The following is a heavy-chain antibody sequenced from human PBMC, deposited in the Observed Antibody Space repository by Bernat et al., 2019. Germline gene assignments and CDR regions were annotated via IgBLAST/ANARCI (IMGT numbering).Heavy chain of an antibody. CDR2: ISSSGSTI. CDR3: ARNRDGYNPFDY. D-gene: IGHD5-24*01. V-gene: IGHV3-48*03. CDR1: GFTFSSYE. Sequence: EVQLVESGGGLVQPGGSLRLSCAASGFTFSSYEMNWVRQAPGKGLEWVSYISSSGSTIYYADSVKGRFTISRDNAKNSLYLQMNSLRAEDTAVYYCARNRDGYNPFDYWGQGTLVTVSS. J-gene: IGHJ4*02.